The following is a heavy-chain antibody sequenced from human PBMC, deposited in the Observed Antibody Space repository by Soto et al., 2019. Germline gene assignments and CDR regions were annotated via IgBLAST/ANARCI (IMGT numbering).Heavy chain of an antibody. V-gene: IGHV4-30-2*01. CDR2: IYHSGST. Sequence: QLQLQVYGAGLVKPSQTLSLTCAVSGGSISSGGYSWSWIRQPPGKGLEWIGYIYHSGSTYYNPSLKSRVTISVDRSKNQFSLKLSSVTAADTAVYYCARGAPVVNDYWGQGTLVTVSS. J-gene: IGHJ4*02. CDR1: GGSISSGGYS. D-gene: IGHD3-22*01. CDR3: ARGAPVVNDY.